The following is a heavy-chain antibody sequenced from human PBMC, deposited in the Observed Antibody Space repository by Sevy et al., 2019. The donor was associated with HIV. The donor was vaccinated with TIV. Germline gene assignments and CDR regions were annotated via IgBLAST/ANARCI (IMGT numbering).Heavy chain of an antibody. J-gene: IGHJ6*02. CDR2: IYYNGNS. Sequence: SETLSLTCTVSGGSISSDGYYWSWIRQHPGKGLEWIGYIYYNGNSDYNPSLKSRVAISVDTSKNQFSLRLSPVTAAETSVYYCARASCNSPSGQHWGYYALDVWGQGTTVTVSS. CDR1: GGSISSDGYY. CDR3: ARASCNSPSGQHWGYYALDV. V-gene: IGHV4-31*03. D-gene: IGHD2-2*01.